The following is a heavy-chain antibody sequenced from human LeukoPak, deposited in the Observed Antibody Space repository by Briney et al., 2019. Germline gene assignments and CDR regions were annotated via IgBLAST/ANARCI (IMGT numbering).Heavy chain of an antibody. D-gene: IGHD3-3*01. V-gene: IGHV4-59*01. CDR2: IYYSGST. Sequence: PSETLSLTCTGSGGSISSYYWSWIRQPPGKGLEWIGYIYYSGSTNYNPSLKSRVTISVDTSKNQFSLELSSVTAADTAVYYCARAVGLYDFWSGYYYVYWGQGTLVTVSS. CDR3: ARAVGLYDFWSGYYYVY. J-gene: IGHJ4*02. CDR1: GGSISSYY.